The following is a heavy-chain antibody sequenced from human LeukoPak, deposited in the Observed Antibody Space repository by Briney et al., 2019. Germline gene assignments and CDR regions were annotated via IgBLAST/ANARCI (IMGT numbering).Heavy chain of an antibody. D-gene: IGHD6-13*01. CDR2: ISGSGGST. Sequence: GGSLRLSCAASGFTFSSYAMSWVRQAPGKGLEWVSAISGSGGSTYYADSVKGRFTISRDNSKNTLYLQMNSLRAEDTAVYYCAKDLSSWFPKHSVAWGQGTLVTVSA. J-gene: IGHJ5*02. CDR3: AKDLSSWFPKHSVA. V-gene: IGHV3-23*01. CDR1: GFTFSSYA.